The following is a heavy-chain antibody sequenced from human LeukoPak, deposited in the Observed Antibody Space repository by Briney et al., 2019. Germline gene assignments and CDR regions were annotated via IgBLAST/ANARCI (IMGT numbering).Heavy chain of an antibody. D-gene: IGHD4-23*01. CDR3: AKGATVVTEYYFDY. CDR2: ISWNSGSI. V-gene: IGHV3-9*01. Sequence: GGSLRLSCAASGFTFDDYAMHWVRQAPGKGLEWVSGISWNSGSIGYADSVKGRFTISRDNAKNSLYLQTNSLRAEDTALYYCAKGATVVTEYYFDYWGQGTLVTVSS. CDR1: GFTFDDYA. J-gene: IGHJ4*02.